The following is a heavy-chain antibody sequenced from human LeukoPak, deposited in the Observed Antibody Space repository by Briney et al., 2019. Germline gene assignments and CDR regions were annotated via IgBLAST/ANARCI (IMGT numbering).Heavy chain of an antibody. J-gene: IGHJ4*02. D-gene: IGHD2-8*01. CDR1: GFTFSSYA. CDR2: ISGSGGST. V-gene: IGHV3-23*01. Sequence: GGSLRLSCAASGFTFSSYAMSWVRQAPGKGLEWVSAISGSGGSTYYADSVKGRFTISRDNSKNTLYLQMNSLRAEDTAVYYCARAGHCTNGICYTADFDYWGQGSLVTVSS. CDR3: ARAGHCTNGICYTADFDY.